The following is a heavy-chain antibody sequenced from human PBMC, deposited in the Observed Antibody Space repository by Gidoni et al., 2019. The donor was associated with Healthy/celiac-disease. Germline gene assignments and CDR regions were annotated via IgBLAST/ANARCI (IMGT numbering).Heavy chain of an antibody. J-gene: IGHJ4*02. CDR3: ARDADYGDLYYFDY. V-gene: IGHV3-33*01. CDR2: RWYDGSNK. CDR1: GFTFSSYG. D-gene: IGHD4-17*01. Sequence: QVQLLESGVGVVQPGRSLRLSCSASGFTFSSYGMHWVRQDPGKGLEWVAVRWYDGSNKDYAEAGKGRFTIARDNSKNTLYLKMNSLRAEDTAVYYCARDADYGDLYYFDYWGQGTLVTVSS.